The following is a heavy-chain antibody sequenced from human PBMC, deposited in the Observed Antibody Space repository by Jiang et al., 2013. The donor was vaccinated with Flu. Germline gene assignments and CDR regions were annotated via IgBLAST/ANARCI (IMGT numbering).Heavy chain of an antibody. V-gene: IGHV4-31*03. Sequence: PGLVKPSQTLSLTCTVSGGSISSGGYYWSWIRQHPGKGLEWIGYIYYSGSTYYNPSLKSRVTISVDTSKNQFSLKLSSVTAADTAVYYCARNNILTGYYLFDYWGQGTLVTVSS. CDR3: ARNNILTGYYLFDY. CDR2: IYYSGST. J-gene: IGHJ4*02. CDR1: GGSISSGGYY. D-gene: IGHD3-9*01.